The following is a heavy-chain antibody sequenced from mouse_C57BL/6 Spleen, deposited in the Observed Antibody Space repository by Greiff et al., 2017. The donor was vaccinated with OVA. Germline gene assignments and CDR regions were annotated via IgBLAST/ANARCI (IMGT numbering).Heavy chain of an antibody. J-gene: IGHJ4*01. D-gene: IGHD3-2*02. CDR1: GYTFTSYW. V-gene: IGHV1-50*01. CDR2: IDPSDSYT. CDR3: ARQRDSSGYVGAMDY. Sequence: QVHVKQPGAELVKPGASVKLSCKASGYTFTSYWMQWVKQRPGQGLEWIGEIDPSDSYTNYNQKFKGKATLTVDTSSSTAYMQLSSLTSEDSAVYYCARQRDSSGYVGAMDYWGQGTSVTVAS.